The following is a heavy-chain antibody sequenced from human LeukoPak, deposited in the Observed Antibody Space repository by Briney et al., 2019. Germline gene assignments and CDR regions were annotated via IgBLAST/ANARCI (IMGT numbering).Heavy chain of an antibody. CDR2: ISYDGSNK. CDR1: GFTFSSYG. Sequence: PGRSLRLPCAASGFTFSSYGMHWVRQAPGKGLEWVAVISYDGSNKYYADSVKGRFTISRDNSKNTLYLQMNSLRAEDTAVYYCAKDNFDLWGRGTLVTVSS. V-gene: IGHV3-30*18. J-gene: IGHJ2*01. CDR3: AKDNFDL.